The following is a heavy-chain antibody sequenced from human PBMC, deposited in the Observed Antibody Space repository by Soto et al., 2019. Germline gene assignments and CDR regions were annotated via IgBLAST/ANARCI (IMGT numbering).Heavy chain of an antibody. Sequence: ASVMVSCKASGGTFSSYAISWVRQAPGQGLEWMGGIIPIFGTANYAQKFQGRVTITADESTSTAYMELSSLRSEDTAVYYCARVFPPGIAAAGNKYYYGMDVWGQGTTVTVSS. CDR3: ARVFPPGIAAAGNKYYYGMDV. D-gene: IGHD6-13*01. V-gene: IGHV1-69*13. CDR1: GGTFSSYA. CDR2: IIPIFGTA. J-gene: IGHJ6*02.